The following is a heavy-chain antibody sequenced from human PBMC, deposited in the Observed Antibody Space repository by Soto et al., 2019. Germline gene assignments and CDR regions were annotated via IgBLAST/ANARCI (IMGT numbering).Heavy chain of an antibody. V-gene: IGHV6-1*01. CDR2: TYYRSKWYN. J-gene: IGHJ6*02. D-gene: IGHD2-2*01. Sequence: QTLSLTGAISGDSVSSNSAAWNWIRQSPSRGLEWLGRTYYRSKWYNDYAVSVKSRITINPDTSKNQFSLQLNSVTPEDTAVYYCARDRCSSTSCYPPNGMDVWGQGTTVTVSS. CDR1: GDSVSSNSAA. CDR3: ARDRCSSTSCYPPNGMDV.